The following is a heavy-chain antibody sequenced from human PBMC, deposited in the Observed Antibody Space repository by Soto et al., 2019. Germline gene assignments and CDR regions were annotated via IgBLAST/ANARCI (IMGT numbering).Heavy chain of an antibody. CDR3: ATSGGSMVRGVAVAFYYYGMDA. CDR1: GFTFRSYG. CDR2: ISYDGSNK. V-gene: IGHV3-30*03. D-gene: IGHD3-10*01. Sequence: QVQLVESGGDVVQPGRSLRLSCVASGFTFRSYGMQWVRQAPGKGLEWVAVISYDGSNKYYEDSVKGRVTISRDNSKNTVYLQMNSLRAEDTAVYYCATSGGSMVRGVAVAFYYYGMDAWGQGTTVTVSS. J-gene: IGHJ6*01.